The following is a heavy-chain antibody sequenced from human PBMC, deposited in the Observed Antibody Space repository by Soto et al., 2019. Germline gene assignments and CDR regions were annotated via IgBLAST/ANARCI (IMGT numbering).Heavy chain of an antibody. J-gene: IGHJ6*02. V-gene: IGHV1-8*01. CDR3: ARGGEDIVLMVYANGMDV. Sequence: ASVKVSCKASGYTFTSYDINWVRQATGQGLEGMGWMNPNSGNTGYAQKFQGRVTMTRNTSISTAYMELSSLRSEDTAVYYCARGGEDIVLMVYANGMDVWGQGTTVTVSS. CDR2: MNPNSGNT. D-gene: IGHD2-8*01. CDR1: GYTFTSYD.